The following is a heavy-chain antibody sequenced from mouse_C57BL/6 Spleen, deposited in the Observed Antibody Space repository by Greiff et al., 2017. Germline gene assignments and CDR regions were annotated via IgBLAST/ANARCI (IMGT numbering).Heavy chain of an antibody. D-gene: IGHD3-2*02. J-gene: IGHJ2*01. CDR2: IDPSDSYT. Sequence: QVQLQQPGAELVMPGASVKLSCKASGYTFTSYWMHWVKQRPGQGLEWIGEIDPSDSYTNYNQKFKGKSTLTVDKSSGTAYMQLSSLTSEDSAVYYCARADSSGLWGQGTTLTVSS. CDR3: ARADSSGL. V-gene: IGHV1-69*01. CDR1: GYTFTSYW.